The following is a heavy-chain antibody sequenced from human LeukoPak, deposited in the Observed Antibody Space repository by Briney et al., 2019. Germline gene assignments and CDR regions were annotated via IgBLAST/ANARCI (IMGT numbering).Heavy chain of an antibody. CDR2: IRYDGSNK. CDR1: GFTFSSYG. D-gene: IGHD6-19*01. J-gene: IGHJ4*02. CDR3: AKRNSDMAVAGNDY. V-gene: IGHV3-30*02. Sequence: GGSLRLSCAASGFTFSSYGMHWVRQAPGKGLEWVAFIRYDGSNKYYADSVKGRFTISRDNSKNTLYLQMNSLRAEDTAVYYCAKRNSDMAVAGNDYWGQGTLVTVSS.